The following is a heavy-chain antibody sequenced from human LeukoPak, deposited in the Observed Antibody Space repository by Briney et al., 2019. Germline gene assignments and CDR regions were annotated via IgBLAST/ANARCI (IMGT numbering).Heavy chain of an antibody. CDR2: ISGSGGST. J-gene: IGHJ6*03. CDR3: AKDVDCSSPSCYSYYYYYMDV. CDR1: GFTFSSYA. Sequence: GGSLRLSCAASGFTFSSYAMSWVRQAPGKGLEWVSAISGSGGSTYYADSVKGRFTISRDNSKNTLYLQMNSLRAEDTAVYYCAKDVDCSSPSCYSYYYYYMDVWGKGTTVTVSS. V-gene: IGHV3-23*01. D-gene: IGHD2-2*01.